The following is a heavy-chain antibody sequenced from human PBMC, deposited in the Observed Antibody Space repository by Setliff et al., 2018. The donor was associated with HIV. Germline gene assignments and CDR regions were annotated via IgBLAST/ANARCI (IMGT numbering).Heavy chain of an antibody. CDR1: GFTSSIYE. CDR3: ARDDPAGGIDY. V-gene: IGHV3-48*03. CDR2: MTASGSKI. D-gene: IGHD1-26*01. J-gene: IGHJ4*02. Sequence: GGSLRLSCAASGFTSSIYEMNWVRQAPGKGLEWVSYMTASGSKIYYADSVKGRFTISRDNAKNSLYLQMNSLRADDTAIYYCARDDPAGGIDYWGQGTLVTVSS.